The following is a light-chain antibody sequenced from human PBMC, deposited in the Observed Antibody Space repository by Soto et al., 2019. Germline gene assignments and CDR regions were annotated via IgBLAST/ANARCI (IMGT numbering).Light chain of an antibody. CDR3: QQSYSALQFT. CDR2: AVS. CDR1: ENIGSH. Sequence: DIQMTQSPSSLSASVAARVAITCRVSENIGSHLNWYQQKPGQAPKALIYAVSSLQSGVPSRFSGSGSGTDFTLTISSLQPEDIATYYCQQSYSALQFTFGPGTKVDI. J-gene: IGKJ3*01. V-gene: IGKV1-39*01.